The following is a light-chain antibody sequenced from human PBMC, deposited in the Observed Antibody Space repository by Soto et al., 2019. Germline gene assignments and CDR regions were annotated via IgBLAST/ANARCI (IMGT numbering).Light chain of an antibody. J-gene: IGKJ1*01. Sequence: EVVLTQSPGTLSLSPGGRATLSCRVSQSVSRRLAWYQQRPGQSPRLLISGASMRASGVPVRFSGSGSGTDFTLTISRLGPEDFAVYYCQQYGSSPTWTFGQGTKVDIK. CDR3: QQYGSSPTWT. CDR2: GAS. V-gene: IGKV3-20*01. CDR1: QSVSRR.